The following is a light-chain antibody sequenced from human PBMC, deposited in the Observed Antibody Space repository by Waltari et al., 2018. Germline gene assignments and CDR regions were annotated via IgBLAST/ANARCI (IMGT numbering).Light chain of an antibody. Sequence: EVVMTQSPATLWVSPGERATLSCRASQRINSDLAWYQHKPGQAPRLLIYGASTRAAGISARFSGSGSGTEFTLTISSLQSEDFAVYVCQQCSQWPVTFGGGTKLEIK. CDR3: QQCSQWPVT. CDR2: GAS. CDR1: QRINSD. V-gene: IGKV3D-15*01. J-gene: IGKJ4*01.